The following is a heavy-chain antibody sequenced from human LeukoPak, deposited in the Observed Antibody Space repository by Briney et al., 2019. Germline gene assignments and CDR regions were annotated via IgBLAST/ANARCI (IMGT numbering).Heavy chain of an antibody. Sequence: GGSLRLSCAASGFIFSDYYMSWIRQAPGKGLEWASSISSSGSAIFYADSVRGRFTISRDNAKNSLFLQMNSLRAEDTAVYYCARDLDVVVGPAHYDALDLWGQGTTVTVS. CDR3: ARDLDVVVGPAHYDALDL. D-gene: IGHD2-15*01. CDR2: ISSSGSAI. J-gene: IGHJ3*01. V-gene: IGHV3-11*04. CDR1: GFIFSDYY.